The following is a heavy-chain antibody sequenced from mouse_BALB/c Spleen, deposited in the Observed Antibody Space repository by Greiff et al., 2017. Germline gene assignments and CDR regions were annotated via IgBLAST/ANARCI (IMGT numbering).Heavy chain of an antibody. J-gene: IGHJ4*01. CDR3: ARKGDGYYYYAMDY. D-gene: IGHD2-3*01. Sequence: EVQGVESGGGLVQPGGSRKLSCAASGFTFSSFGMHWVRQAPEKGLEWVAYISSGSSTIYYADTVKGRFTISRDNPKNTLFLQMTSLRSEDTAMYYCARKGDGYYYYAMDYWGQGTSVTVSS. V-gene: IGHV5-17*02. CDR2: ISSGSSTI. CDR1: GFTFSSFG.